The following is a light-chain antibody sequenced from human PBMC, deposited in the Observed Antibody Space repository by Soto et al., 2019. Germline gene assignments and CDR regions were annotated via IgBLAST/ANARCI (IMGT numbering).Light chain of an antibody. Sequence: EIVLTQSPATLSLSPGERATLSCRASQSVSSYLDWYRQKPGQVPRLLIYDASNKATGIPARFSGSGSGKDFTLTISSLEPEDFSVYYVQQRSNWPPKYTFGQGTKLEIK. V-gene: IGKV3-11*01. CDR3: QQRSNWPPKYT. CDR2: DAS. CDR1: QSVSSY. J-gene: IGKJ2*01.